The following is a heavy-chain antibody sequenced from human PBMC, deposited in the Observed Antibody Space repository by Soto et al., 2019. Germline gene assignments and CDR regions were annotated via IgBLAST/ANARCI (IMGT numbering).Heavy chain of an antibody. J-gene: IGHJ4*02. CDR3: ARDLAWAFDS. CDR2: IGGSGGSI. Sequence: XGCLRLSFAACGFTVSTFSMNWVRQAPGKGLEWLSYIGGSGGSISYADSVKGRFTISRDNGKNTLYLQMSSLRDEDTAVYYCARDLAWAFDSCGQRALVTVSS. V-gene: IGHV3-48*02. CDR1: GFTVSTFS. D-gene: IGHD1-26*01.